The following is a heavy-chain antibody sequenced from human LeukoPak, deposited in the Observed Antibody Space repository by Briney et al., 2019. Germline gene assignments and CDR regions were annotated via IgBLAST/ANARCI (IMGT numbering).Heavy chain of an antibody. J-gene: IGHJ2*01. V-gene: IGHV1-69*05. CDR3: ARAWSSSDWYFDL. CDR2: IIPIFGTA. Sequence: GASVKVSCRASGGTFSSYAISWVRQAPGQGPEWMGRIIPIFGTANYAQKFQGRVTITTDESTSTAYMELSSLRSEDTAVYYCARAWSSSDWYFDLWGRGTLVTVSS. CDR1: GGTFSSYA. D-gene: IGHD6-6*01.